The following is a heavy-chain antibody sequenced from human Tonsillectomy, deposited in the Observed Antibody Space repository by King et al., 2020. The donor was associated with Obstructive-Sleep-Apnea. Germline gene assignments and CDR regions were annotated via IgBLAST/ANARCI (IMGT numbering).Heavy chain of an antibody. CDR1: GFSLSTSRVC. CDR3: AHRARGDAFDI. J-gene: IGHJ3*02. Sequence: TLKESGPTLVKPTQTLTLTCTFSGFSLSTSRVCVGCIRQPPGKTLECLALIYWVDDKRDSPSLKSRLTVTKDTSKNQVVLTMTNMDPVDTATYYCAHRARGDAFDIWGQGTMVTVSS. D-gene: IGHD3-10*01. V-gene: IGHV2-5*02. CDR2: IYWVDDK.